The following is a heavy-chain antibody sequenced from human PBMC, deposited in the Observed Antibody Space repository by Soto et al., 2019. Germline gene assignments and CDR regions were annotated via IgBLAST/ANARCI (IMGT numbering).Heavy chain of an antibody. V-gene: IGHV3-30*03. CDR1: GFTFSDFG. CDR2: ISHDGTTE. CDR3: HVEASSGWFFDY. J-gene: IGHJ4*02. Sequence: PGGSLRLSCTASGFTFSDFGVHWVRQAPGKGLEWVAVISHDGTTEYFADSVKGRFTVSRDNSKNTAFLQMNSLRTGDTALYYCHVEASSGWFFDYWGQGTLVTVSS. D-gene: IGHD6-25*01.